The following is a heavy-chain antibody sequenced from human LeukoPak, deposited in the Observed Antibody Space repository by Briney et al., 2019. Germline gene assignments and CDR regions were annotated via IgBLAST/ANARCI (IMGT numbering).Heavy chain of an antibody. CDR1: GFTLSSYN. V-gene: IGHV3-21*01. J-gene: IGHJ4*02. D-gene: IGHD1-26*01. CDR3: ARQAGATTDYFDH. CDR2: ISWRSSDI. Sequence: GGSLRLSCVASGFTLSSYNMKWVRQAPGKRLEWVSSISWRSSDIEYADSVKGRFTISRDNAKNSLYLQMNSLRIEDTAVYYCARQAGATTDYFDHWGQGNPVIVSS.